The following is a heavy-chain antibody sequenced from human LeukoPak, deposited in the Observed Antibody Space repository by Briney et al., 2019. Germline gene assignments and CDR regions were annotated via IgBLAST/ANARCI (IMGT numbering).Heavy chain of an antibody. D-gene: IGHD6-13*01. CDR3: ARAGEQQLVLDV. Sequence: ASVKVSCKASGGTFSSYAISWVRQAPGQGLEWMGIINPSGGSTSYAQKFQGRVTMTRDTSTSTVYMELSSLRSEDTAVYYCARAGEQQLVLDVWGQGTTVTVSS. CDR1: GGTFSSYA. J-gene: IGHJ6*02. CDR2: INPSGGST. V-gene: IGHV1-46*01.